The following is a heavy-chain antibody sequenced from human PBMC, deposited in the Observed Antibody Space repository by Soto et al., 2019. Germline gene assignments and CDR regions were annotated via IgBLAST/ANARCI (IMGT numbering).Heavy chain of an antibody. Sequence: PSDTLSLTFTVSGASISSADYYWSWIRQPPGKGLEWIGYIYYSGSTYYNPSLKSRVTISVDTSKNQFSLKLSSVTAADTAVYYCARDPYYDFWSGHYGHYYYGMDVWGQGTTVT. V-gene: IGHV4-30-4*02. D-gene: IGHD3-3*01. CDR1: GASISSADYY. J-gene: IGHJ6*02. CDR3: ARDPYYDFWSGHYGHYYYGMDV. CDR2: IYYSGST.